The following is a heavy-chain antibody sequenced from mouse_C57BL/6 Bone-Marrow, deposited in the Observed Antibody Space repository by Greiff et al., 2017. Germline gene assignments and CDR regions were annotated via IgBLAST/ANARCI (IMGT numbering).Heavy chain of an antibody. CDR2: ISSGGSYT. Sequence: EVKLMESGGDLVKPGGSLQLSCAASGFTFSSYGMSWVRQTPDQRLEWVATISSGGSYTYSPDSVKWRVTISRDNATNTLYLQMSSLKSEDTAMDYCSRLGNSAWFAYCGQGTLVTVSA. D-gene: IGHD2-1*01. CDR1: GFTFSSYG. J-gene: IGHJ3*01. V-gene: IGHV5-6*01. CDR3: SRLGNSAWFAY.